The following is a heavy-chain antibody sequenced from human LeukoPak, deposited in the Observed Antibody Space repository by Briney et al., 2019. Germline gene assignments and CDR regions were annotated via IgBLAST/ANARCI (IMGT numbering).Heavy chain of an antibody. J-gene: IGHJ4*02. CDR1: GYTFTSYY. Sequence: GASVKVSCEASGYTFTSYYMHWVRQAPGQGLEWMGIINPSGGSTSYAQKFQGRVTMTRDTSTSTVYMELSSLRSEDTAVYYCASIVVVAATQDAFDYWGQGTLVTVSS. CDR3: ASIVVVAATQDAFDY. V-gene: IGHV1-46*01. D-gene: IGHD2-15*01. CDR2: INPSGGST.